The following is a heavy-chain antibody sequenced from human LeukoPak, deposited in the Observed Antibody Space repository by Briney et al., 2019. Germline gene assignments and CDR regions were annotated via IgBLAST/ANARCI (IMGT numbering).Heavy chain of an antibody. V-gene: IGHV3-49*04. J-gene: IGHJ4*02. CDR1: GFTFNSYG. CDR2: IRSKAYGGTT. Sequence: GGSLRLSCAASGFTFNSYGMSWVRQAPGKGLEWVGFIRSKAYGGTTEYAASVKGRFTISRDDSKSIAYLQMNSLKTEDTAVYYCTRVRGYYDSSAKGPSDYWGQGTLVTVSS. D-gene: IGHD3-22*01. CDR3: TRVRGYYDSSAKGPSDY.